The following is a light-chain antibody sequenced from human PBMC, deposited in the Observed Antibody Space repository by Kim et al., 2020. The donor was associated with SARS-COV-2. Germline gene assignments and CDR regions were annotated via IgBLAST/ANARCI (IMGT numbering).Light chain of an antibody. CDR2: DAS. J-gene: IGKJ4*01. CDR3: QQYKSWPLT. V-gene: IGKV3-15*01. CDR1: ERVITT. Sequence: VSPGERATLSCRASERVITTVAWYQQKPGQAPRLLIYDASTRATGIPARFSGSGSGTEFSLTISSLQSEDSAVYYCQQYKSWPLTFGGGTKVDIK.